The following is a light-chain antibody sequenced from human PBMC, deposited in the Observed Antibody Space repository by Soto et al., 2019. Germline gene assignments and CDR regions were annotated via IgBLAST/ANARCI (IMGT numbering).Light chain of an antibody. Sequence: QSVLTQPRSVSGSPGQSVTISCTGTSSDVGGYNYVSWYQQHPGKAPKLMIYDVTQRPSGVPERFSGSKSGNTASLTISGLQGEDEADYFCCAYAGSATFVVFGGGTKLTVL. CDR1: SSDVGGYNY. CDR3: CAYAGSATFVV. J-gene: IGLJ2*01. CDR2: DVT. V-gene: IGLV2-11*01.